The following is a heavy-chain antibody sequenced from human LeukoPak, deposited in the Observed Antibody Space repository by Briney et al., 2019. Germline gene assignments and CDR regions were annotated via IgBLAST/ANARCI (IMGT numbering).Heavy chain of an antibody. Sequence: SETLSLTCTVSGGSISSSSYYWGWIRQPPGKGLEWIGSIYYSATTYYNPSLKSRVSISVDTSKNQFSLKLSSVSAADTAVYYCARGYCSGGSCYYFDYWGQGTLVTVSS. D-gene: IGHD2-15*01. CDR2: IYYSATT. CDR3: ARGYCSGGSCYYFDY. V-gene: IGHV4-39*01. CDR1: GGSISSSSYY. J-gene: IGHJ4*02.